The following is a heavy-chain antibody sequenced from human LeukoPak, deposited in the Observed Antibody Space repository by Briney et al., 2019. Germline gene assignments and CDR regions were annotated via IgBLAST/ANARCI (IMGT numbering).Heavy chain of an antibody. Sequence: SETLSLTCAVYGGSFSGYYWSWIRQPPGKGLEWIGEINHSGSTNYNPSLKSRVTMSVDTSKNQFSLKLSSVTAADTAVYYCARDRGPGWSFRYIDYWGQGTLVTVSS. CDR1: GGSFSGYY. J-gene: IGHJ4*02. D-gene: IGHD6-19*01. CDR3: ARDRGPGWSFRYIDY. V-gene: IGHV4-34*01. CDR2: INHSGST.